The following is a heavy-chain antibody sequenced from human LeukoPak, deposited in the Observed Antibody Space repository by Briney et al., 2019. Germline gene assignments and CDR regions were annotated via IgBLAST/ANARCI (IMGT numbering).Heavy chain of an antibody. Sequence: GALRLSCAASGFTFSSYSMNSVRQAPGKGLEWVSYISSSSSTIYYADSVKGRFTISRDNAKNSLYLQMNSLRAEDTAVYYCANLTPYYYYGMDVWGQGTTVTASS. CDR3: ANLTPYYYYGMDV. J-gene: IGHJ6*02. CDR2: ISSSSSTI. V-gene: IGHV3-48*01. CDR1: GFTFSSYS.